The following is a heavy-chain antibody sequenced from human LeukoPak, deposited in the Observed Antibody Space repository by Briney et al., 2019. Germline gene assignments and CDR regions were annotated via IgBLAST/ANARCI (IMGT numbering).Heavy chain of an antibody. CDR3: AKDWKDYGDFHTFDI. CDR1: GFTFNKYA. D-gene: IGHD4-17*01. Sequence: GGSLRLSCAASGFTFNKYAMNWVHQAPGKGLEWVSTISVSGGSTYYADSVKGRFTISRDNSKNILYLQMNSLRAEDTAVYYCAKDWKDYGDFHTFDIWGQGTVVTVSS. CDR2: ISVSGGST. V-gene: IGHV3-23*01. J-gene: IGHJ3*02.